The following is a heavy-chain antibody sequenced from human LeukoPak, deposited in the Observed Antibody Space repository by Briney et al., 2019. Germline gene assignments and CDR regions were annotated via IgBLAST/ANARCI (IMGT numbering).Heavy chain of an antibody. CDR2: IHPSGML. Sequence: SETLSLTCTVSGASFSSGDQYWNWIRQSPGKGLEWIGSIHPSGMLYNNPSLESRVTISIDTSKNQFSLNLNSVTAADTAVYFCSRGLDSRKLGYWGQGTQVTVSS. D-gene: IGHD3-22*01. J-gene: IGHJ4*02. CDR1: GASFSSGDQY. V-gene: IGHV4-31*03. CDR3: SRGLDSRKLGY.